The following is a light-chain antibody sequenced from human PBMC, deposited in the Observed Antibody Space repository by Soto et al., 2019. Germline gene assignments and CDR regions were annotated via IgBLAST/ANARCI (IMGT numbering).Light chain of an antibody. CDR2: DAL. V-gene: IGKV1-5*01. J-gene: IGKJ2*01. CDR1: QIIGSS. Sequence: DIQMTQSPSTRSASLGDRVTITCRASQIIGSSLAWYQHKPGKAPKLLIYDALTLQSGLPSRYSGSESGTEFTFTISSLQPCDSATYYCQQYYSYPYTFGQGTKLEI. CDR3: QQYYSYPYT.